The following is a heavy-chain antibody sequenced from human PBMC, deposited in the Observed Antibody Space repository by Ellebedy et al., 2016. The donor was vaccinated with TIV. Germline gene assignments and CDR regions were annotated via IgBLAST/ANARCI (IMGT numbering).Heavy chain of an antibody. Sequence: ASVKVSCXASGGTFSSYAISWVRQAPGQGLEWMGWINPNSGGTNYAQKFQGRVTMTRDTSASTAYMELSSLRSEDTAVYYCARETTVEMATIGGIDFWGQGTLVTVSS. CDR2: INPNSGGT. J-gene: IGHJ4*02. CDR1: GGTFSSYA. V-gene: IGHV1-2*02. D-gene: IGHD5-24*01. CDR3: ARETTVEMATIGGIDF.